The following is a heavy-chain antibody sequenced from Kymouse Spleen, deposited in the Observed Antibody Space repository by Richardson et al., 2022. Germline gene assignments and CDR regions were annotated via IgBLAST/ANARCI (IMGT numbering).Heavy chain of an antibody. D-gene: IGHD3-10*01. CDR1: GFTFDDYA. V-gene: IGHV3-9*01. Sequence: EVQLVESGGGLVQPGRSLRLSCAASGFTFDDYAMHWVRQAPGKGLEWVSGISWNSGSIGYADSVKGRFTISRDNAKNSLYLQMNSLRAEDTALYYCAKDMGVRGVIINYYYYYGMDVWGQGTTVTVSS. CDR3: AKDMGVRGVIINYYYYYGMDV. CDR2: ISWNSGSI. J-gene: IGHJ6*02.